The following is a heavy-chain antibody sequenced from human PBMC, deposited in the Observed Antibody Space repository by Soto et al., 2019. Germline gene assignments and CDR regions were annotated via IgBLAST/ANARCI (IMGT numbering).Heavy chain of an antibody. CDR1: GFTFSSYW. D-gene: IGHD3-22*01. Sequence: PGGSLRLSCAASGFTFSSYWMSWVRQDPGKGLEWVANIKQDGSEKYYVDSVKGRFTISRDNAKNSLYLQMNSLRAEDTAVYYCARVADSSGYYPHYFDYWGQGTLVTVSS. V-gene: IGHV3-7*01. J-gene: IGHJ4*02. CDR3: ARVADSSGYYPHYFDY. CDR2: IKQDGSEK.